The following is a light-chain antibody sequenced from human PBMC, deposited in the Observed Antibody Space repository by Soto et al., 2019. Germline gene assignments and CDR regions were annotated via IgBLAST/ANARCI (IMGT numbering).Light chain of an antibody. Sequence: QSALTQPRSVSGSPGQSVTISCTGTSSDVGGSDYVSWYLLHPGKAPKLIIYDVSERPSGVPDRFSGSKSGNTASLTISGLQPEDEADYYCSSYAGIYTYVFGTGTKLTVL. V-gene: IGLV2-11*01. CDR2: DVS. J-gene: IGLJ1*01. CDR3: SSYAGIYTYV. CDR1: SSDVGGSDY.